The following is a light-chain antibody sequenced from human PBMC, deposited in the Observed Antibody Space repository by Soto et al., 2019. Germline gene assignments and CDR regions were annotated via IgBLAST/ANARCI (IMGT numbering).Light chain of an antibody. CDR2: DAS. J-gene: IGKJ1*01. CDR3: QQSSITPRT. V-gene: IGKV1-39*01. CDR1: QSTGNY. Sequence: DIQVTQSPSSLSASVGDRVTITCRTSQSTGNYLNWYQHKFGKAPKLLIYDASSLQSGVPSRFSGSGSGTDFTLTISSLQPEDFATYYCQQSSITPRTFGQGTKVDIK.